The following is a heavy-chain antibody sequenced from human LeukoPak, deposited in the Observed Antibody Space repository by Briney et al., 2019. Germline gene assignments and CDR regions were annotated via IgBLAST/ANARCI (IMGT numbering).Heavy chain of an antibody. J-gene: IGHJ4*02. CDR1: GFTFNSYA. Sequence: GGSLRLSCAASGFTFNSYAMYWVRQAPGKGLEWVAVISYDGSNKYYADSVKGRFTISRDNSRNTLYLQMNSLRAEDTAVYYCARAKQWLLTYWGQGTLVTVSS. D-gene: IGHD6-19*01. V-gene: IGHV3-30-3*01. CDR3: ARAKQWLLTY. CDR2: ISYDGSNK.